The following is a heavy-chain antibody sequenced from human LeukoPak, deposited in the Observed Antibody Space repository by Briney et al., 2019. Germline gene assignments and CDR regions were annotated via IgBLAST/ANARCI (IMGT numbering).Heavy chain of an antibody. CDR3: AKPHYSGSGSYSREDY. J-gene: IGHJ4*02. D-gene: IGHD3-10*01. CDR1: GFTFSSYA. CDR2: ISGNGDVT. Sequence: GGSLRLSCAASGFTFSSYAMTWVRQAPGKGLECVSAISGNGDVTYYADSVKGRFTISRDNSKITVYLQMNSLRAEDTAVYYCAKPHYSGSGSYSREDYWVQGTLVTVSS. V-gene: IGHV3-23*01.